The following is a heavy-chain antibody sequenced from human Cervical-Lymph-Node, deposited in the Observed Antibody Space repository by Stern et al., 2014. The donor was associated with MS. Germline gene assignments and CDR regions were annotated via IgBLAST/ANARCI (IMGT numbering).Heavy chain of an antibody. V-gene: IGHV4-59*01. CDR1: GGSISSYY. CDR3: ARESYSSGSAFDY. D-gene: IGHD6-19*01. CDR2: IYYSGST. Sequence: QVQLQESGPGLVKPSETLSLTCTVSGGSISSYYWSWIRQPPGKGLEWIGYIYYSGSTNYNPSLKSRVTISVDTSKNQFSLKLSSVTAADTAVYYCARESYSSGSAFDYWGQGTLVTVSS. J-gene: IGHJ4*02.